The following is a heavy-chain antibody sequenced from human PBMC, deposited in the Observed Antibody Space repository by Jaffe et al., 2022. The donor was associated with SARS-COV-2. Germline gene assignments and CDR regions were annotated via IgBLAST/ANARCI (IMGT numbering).Heavy chain of an antibody. CDR3: AKHSGGSSGWYAAALDY. Sequence: EVQLLESGGGLVQPGGSLRLSCAASGFTFSSYAMSWVRQAPGKGLEWVSAISGSGGSTYYADSVKGRFTISRDNSKNTLYLQMNSLRAEDTAVYYCAKHSGGSSGWYAAALDYWGQGTLVTVSS. V-gene: IGHV3-23*01. D-gene: IGHD6-19*01. CDR2: ISGSGGST. J-gene: IGHJ4*02. CDR1: GFTFSSYA.